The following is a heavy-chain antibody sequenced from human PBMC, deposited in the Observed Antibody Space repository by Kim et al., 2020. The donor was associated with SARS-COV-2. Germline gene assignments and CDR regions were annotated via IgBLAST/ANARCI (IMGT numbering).Heavy chain of an antibody. CDR1: GGSISSYY. V-gene: IGHV4-59*13. CDR2: IYYSGST. J-gene: IGHJ4*02. CDR3: ARTRITMVRGVIPTQYYFDY. Sequence: SETLSLTCTVSGGSISSYYWSWIRQPPGKGLEWIGYIYYSGSTNYNPPLKSRVTISVDTSKNQFSLKLSSVTAADTAVYYCARTRITMVRGVIPTQYYFDYWGQGTLVTVSS. D-gene: IGHD3-10*01.